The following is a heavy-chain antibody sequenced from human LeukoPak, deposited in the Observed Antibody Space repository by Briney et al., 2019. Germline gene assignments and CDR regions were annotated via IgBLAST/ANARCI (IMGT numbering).Heavy chain of an antibody. J-gene: IGHJ5*02. CDR2: INSDGSST. D-gene: IGHD6-13*01. V-gene: IGHV3-74*01. CDR1: GFTFSSYW. CDR3: ARDRSPGWFDP. Sequence: GGSLRLSCAASGFTFSSYWMHWVRQAPGKGLVWVSRINSDGSSTSYADSVKGRFTISRDNAKNILYLQMSSLRGEDTAVYFCARDRSPGWFDPWGQGTLVTVSS.